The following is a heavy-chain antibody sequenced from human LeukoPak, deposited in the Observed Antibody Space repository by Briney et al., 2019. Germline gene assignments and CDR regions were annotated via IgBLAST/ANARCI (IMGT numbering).Heavy chain of an antibody. V-gene: IGHV4-39*07. Sequence: PSETLSLTCTVSGGSISTSNYYWGWIRQPPGKGLEWIGNIFYSGSTYYSPSLKSRFTMSVDTSKNQFSLKLSSVTAADMAVYYCARGAYYYDSRGYFTFHIWGQGTMVTVSS. CDR1: GGSISTSNYY. J-gene: IGHJ3*02. CDR3: ARGAYYYDSRGYFTFHI. CDR2: IFYSGST. D-gene: IGHD3-22*01.